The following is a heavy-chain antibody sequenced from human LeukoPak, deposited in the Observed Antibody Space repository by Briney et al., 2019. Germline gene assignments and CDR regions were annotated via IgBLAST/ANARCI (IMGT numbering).Heavy chain of an antibody. V-gene: IGHV1-46*01. Sequence: GASVKVSCKASGYTFTSYYMHWVRQAPGQGLEWMGIINPSGGSTSYAQKFQGRVTMTRDTSTSTVYMELSSLRSEDTAVYYCARDSLGDSSGYSFDYWGQGTLVTVSS. D-gene: IGHD3-22*01. CDR1: GYTFTSYY. CDR3: ARDSLGDSSGYSFDY. CDR2: INPSGGST. J-gene: IGHJ4*02.